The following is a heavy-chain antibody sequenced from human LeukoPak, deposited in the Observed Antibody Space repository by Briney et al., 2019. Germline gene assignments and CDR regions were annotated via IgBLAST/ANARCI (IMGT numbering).Heavy chain of an antibody. CDR1: GYTFTSYA. V-gene: IGHV1-3*01. Sequence: ASVKVSCKASGYTFTSYAMHWVRQAPGQRLEWMGWINAGNGNTKYSQKFQGRVTITGDTSASTAYMELSSLRSEDTAVYYCARGRRVSSGWYRTEDWFDPWGQGTLVTVSS. J-gene: IGHJ5*02. CDR2: INAGNGNT. D-gene: IGHD6-19*01. CDR3: ARGRRVSSGWYRTEDWFDP.